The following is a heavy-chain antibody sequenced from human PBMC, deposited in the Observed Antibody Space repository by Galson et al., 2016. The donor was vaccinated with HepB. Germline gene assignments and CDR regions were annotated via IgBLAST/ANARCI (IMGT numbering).Heavy chain of an antibody. CDR2: IYYSGTT. J-gene: IGHJ3*01. Sequence: ETLSLTCTVSGGSISSSFYYWGWIRQPPGKGLEWIGNIYYSGTTYHKPSLQSRVTISIDTSNNQFHLRLTSVTAADTAVYYCVRHQRDGLVNFWGQGTLVTVSS. CDR3: VRHQRDGLVNF. V-gene: IGHV4-39*01. D-gene: IGHD3/OR15-3a*01. CDR1: GGSISSSFYY.